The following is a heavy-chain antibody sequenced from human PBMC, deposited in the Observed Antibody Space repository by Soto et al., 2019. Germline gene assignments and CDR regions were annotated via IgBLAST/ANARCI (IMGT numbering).Heavy chain of an antibody. Sequence: SVKVSCKASGGTFSSYTISWVRRAPGQGLEWMGRIIPILGIANYAQKFQGRVTITADKSTSTAYMELNSLRAEDTAVYYCAKDTGYCSSTSCYTYFDYWGQGTLVTVSS. J-gene: IGHJ4*02. D-gene: IGHD2-2*03. CDR3: AKDTGYCSSTSCYTYFDY. CDR2: IIPILGIA. CDR1: GGTFSSYT. V-gene: IGHV1-69*04.